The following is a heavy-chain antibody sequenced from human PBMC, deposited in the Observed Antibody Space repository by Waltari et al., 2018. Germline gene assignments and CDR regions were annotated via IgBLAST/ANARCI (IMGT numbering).Heavy chain of an antibody. CDR2: MKPNRGNT. D-gene: IGHD4-17*01. CDR1: GYTFTSYD. V-gene: IGHV1-8*01. CDR3: ARVDYGGPTGGMDV. Sequence: QVQLVQSGAEVKKPGASVKVSCKASGYTFTSYDINWVRQATGQGLEWMGWMKPNRGNTGHAQKCQGRVRMTRNTSISTAYMELRSLRSEDTAVYYCARVDYGGPTGGMDVWGQGTTVTVSS. J-gene: IGHJ6*02.